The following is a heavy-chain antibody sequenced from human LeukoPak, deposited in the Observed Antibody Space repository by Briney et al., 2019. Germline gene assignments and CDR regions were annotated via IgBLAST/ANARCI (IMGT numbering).Heavy chain of an antibody. CDR1: GFTVSSNY. V-gene: IGHV3-66*01. CDR3: ARDRVAYSSSWYSRSEDRRRSYYYYGMDV. J-gene: IGHJ6*02. Sequence: PGGSLGLSCAASGFTVSSNYMSWVRQAPGKGLEWVSVIYSGGSTYYADSVKGRFTISRDNSKNTLYLQMNSLRAEDTAVYYCARDRVAYSSSWYSRSEDRRRSYYYYGMDVWGQGTTVTVSS. D-gene: IGHD6-13*01. CDR2: IYSGGST.